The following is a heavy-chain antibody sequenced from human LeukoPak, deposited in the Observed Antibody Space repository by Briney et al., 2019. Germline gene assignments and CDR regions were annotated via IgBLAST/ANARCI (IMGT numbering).Heavy chain of an antibody. CDR3: ARSQTYDFWSGKAHYFDY. Sequence: PSETLSLTCTVSGGSISSYYWSWIRQPPGKGLEWIGYIYYSGSTNYNPSLKSRVTISVDTSKNQFSLKLSSVTAADTAVYYCARSQTYDFWSGKAHYFDYWGQGTPVTVSS. CDR2: IYYSGST. CDR1: GGSISSYY. D-gene: IGHD3-3*01. J-gene: IGHJ4*02. V-gene: IGHV4-59*08.